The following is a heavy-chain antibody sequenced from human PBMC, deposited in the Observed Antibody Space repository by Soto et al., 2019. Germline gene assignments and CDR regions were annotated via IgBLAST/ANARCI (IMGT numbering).Heavy chain of an antibody. Sequence: PSETLSLTCTVSGGSISSSSYYWGWIRQPPGKGLEWIGSIYYSGSTYYNPSLKSRVTISVDTSKNQLSLKLSSVTAADTAVYYCARLFYGDYAHFDYWGQGTLVTVSS. J-gene: IGHJ4*02. CDR3: ARLFYGDYAHFDY. D-gene: IGHD4-17*01. CDR2: IYYSGST. CDR1: GGSISSSSYY. V-gene: IGHV4-39*01.